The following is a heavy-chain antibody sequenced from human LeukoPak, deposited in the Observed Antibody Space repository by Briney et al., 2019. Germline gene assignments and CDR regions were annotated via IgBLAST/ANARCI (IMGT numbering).Heavy chain of an antibody. Sequence: GASVKVSCKASGYTFTSYDINWVRQAPGQGLEWMAWMNPNSGNTGYAQKFQGRVTMTRHTSISTAYMEPSSLRSEDTAVYYCARGSLTNSRFFDYWGQGTLVTVSS. D-gene: IGHD1/OR15-1a*01. CDR2: MNPNSGNT. V-gene: IGHV1-8*01. J-gene: IGHJ4*02. CDR1: GYTFTSYD. CDR3: ARGSLTNSRFFDY.